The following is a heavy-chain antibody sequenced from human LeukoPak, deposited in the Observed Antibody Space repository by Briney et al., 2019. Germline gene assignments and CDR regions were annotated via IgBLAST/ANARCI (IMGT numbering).Heavy chain of an antibody. CDR1: GFTFSSYN. CDR2: ITISTTLI. V-gene: IGHV3-48*01. J-gene: IGHJ4*02. D-gene: IGHD3-10*01. CDR3: AKDHDYYGLESY. Sequence: GGSLRLSCAASGFTFSSYNMNWVRQAPGKGLEWVAYITISTTLIYYADSVKGRFTISRDNAKNSLYLQMNSLRAEDTAVYYCAKDHDYYGLESYWGQGTLVTVSS.